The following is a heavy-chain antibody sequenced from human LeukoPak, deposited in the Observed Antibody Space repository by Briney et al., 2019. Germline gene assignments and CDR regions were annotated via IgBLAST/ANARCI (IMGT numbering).Heavy chain of an antibody. Sequence: SSETLSLTCIVSGDSISSSSYYWGWIRQPPGKGLEWIGSIYYSGSTYYNPSLKSRVTISVDTSKNQFSLKLSSVTAADTAVYYCASLDSGSYYFDYWGQGTLVTVSS. V-gene: IGHV4-39*01. CDR1: GDSISSSSYY. CDR3: ASLDSGSYYFDY. J-gene: IGHJ4*02. D-gene: IGHD1-26*01. CDR2: IYYSGST.